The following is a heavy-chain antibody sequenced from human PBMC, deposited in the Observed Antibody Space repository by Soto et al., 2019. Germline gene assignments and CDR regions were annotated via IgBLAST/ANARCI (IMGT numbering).Heavy chain of an antibody. CDR1: GDTFNFYS. V-gene: IGHV1-69*02. CDR3: XXXXXXXXXXXXX. CDR2: VNPIVSMS. Sequence: QVQLVQSGAEVKRPGSSVKVSCKASGDTFNFYSINWVRQAPGVGLEWMGRVNPIVSMSNYAQKFQGRGXXXXXXXXXXXXXXXXXXXXXXXXXXXXXXXXXXXXXXXXXXGQGALVTVSS. J-gene: IGHJ4*02.